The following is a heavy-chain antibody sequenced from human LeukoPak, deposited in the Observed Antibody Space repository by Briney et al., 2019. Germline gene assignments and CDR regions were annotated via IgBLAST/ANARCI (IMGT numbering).Heavy chain of an antibody. CDR1: GFTFGSYA. J-gene: IGHJ6*02. CDR2: ISGSGGST. V-gene: IGHV3-23*01. D-gene: IGHD3-9*01. CDR3: AKTSQAYDILTGYYIHGMDV. Sequence: GGSLRLSCAASGFTFGSYAMSWVRQAPGKGLEWVSAISGSGGSTYYADSVKGRFTISRDNSKNTLYLQMNSLRAEDTAVYYCAKTSQAYDILTGYYIHGMDVWGQGTTVTVSS.